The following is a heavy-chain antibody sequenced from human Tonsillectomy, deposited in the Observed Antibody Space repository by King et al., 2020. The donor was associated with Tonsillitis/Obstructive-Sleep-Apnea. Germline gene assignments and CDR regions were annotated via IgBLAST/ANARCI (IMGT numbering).Heavy chain of an antibody. CDR2: INPNTGGT. CDR3: ASNWGSPSNFEY. V-gene: IGHV1-2*02. D-gene: IGHD7-27*01. Sequence: QLVQSGAEVKKPGASVKVSCRASGYTFTDYYIHWVRQAPGQGLEWMGWINPNTGGTNYAQKFQGRVTLTRDTSISTAYMELSRLRSDDTAVYYCASNWGSPSNFEYWGQGTLVTVSS. J-gene: IGHJ4*02. CDR1: GYTFTDYY.